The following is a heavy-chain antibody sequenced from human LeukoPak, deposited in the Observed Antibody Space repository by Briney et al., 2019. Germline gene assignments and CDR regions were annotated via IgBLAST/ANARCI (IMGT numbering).Heavy chain of an antibody. CDR2: MSPNSGDT. V-gene: IGHV1-8*01. J-gene: IGHJ6*02. D-gene: IGHD3-3*01. CDR1: GYTFTSYD. CDR3: ARGGFWSGYYTGYYYYYGMDV. Sequence: ASVKVSCKASGYTFTSYDFNWVRQATGQRPEWMGWMSPNSGDTGYAQKFQDRVTMTRNTSISTAYMELSSLRSEDTAVYYCARGGFWSGYYTGYYYYYGMDVWGQGTTVTVSS.